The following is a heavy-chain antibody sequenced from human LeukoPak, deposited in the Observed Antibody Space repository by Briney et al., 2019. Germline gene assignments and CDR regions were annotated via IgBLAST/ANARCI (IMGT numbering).Heavy chain of an antibody. CDR2: ISYDGSNK. Sequence: PGGSLRLSCAASGFTFSSYGMHWVRQAPGKGLEWVAVISYDGSNKYYADSVKGRFTISRDNSKNTLYLQMNSLRAEDTAVYYCAKLIPLYGDYSPDWFDPWGQGTLVTVSS. V-gene: IGHV3-30*18. CDR1: GFTFSSYG. J-gene: IGHJ5*02. D-gene: IGHD4-17*01. CDR3: AKLIPLYGDYSPDWFDP.